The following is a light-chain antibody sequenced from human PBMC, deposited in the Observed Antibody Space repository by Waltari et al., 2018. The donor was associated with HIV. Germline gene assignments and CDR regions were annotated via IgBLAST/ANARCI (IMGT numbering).Light chain of an antibody. CDR2: YNSDSDT. CDR3: MIWHTNTWV. J-gene: IGLJ3*02. V-gene: IGLV5-45*03. Sequence: QTVLTQPSSLSASPVASASLPCTLRTGINVDPFSVYWYQPNPGTPPQYLLRYNSDSDTQQGSGVSSRFSGSKDTSANAAILLISGLQSEDEADYYCMIWHTNTWVFGGGTKLTVL. CDR1: TGINVDPFS.